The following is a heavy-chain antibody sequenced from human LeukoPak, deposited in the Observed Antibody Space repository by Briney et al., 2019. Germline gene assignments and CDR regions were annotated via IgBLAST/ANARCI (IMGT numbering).Heavy chain of an antibody. V-gene: IGHV1-18*01. CDR2: ISAYNGDT. Sequence: ASVKVSCKASGYPFTSYYINWVRQAPGQGLELMGWISAYNGDTNYAQNFQGRVTMTTDTSTDTAYMELRSLRSDDTAVYYCARDGLSYTNPNNWFDPWGQGTLVTVSS. D-gene: IGHD2-2*02. CDR1: GYPFTSYY. J-gene: IGHJ5*02. CDR3: ARDGLSYTNPNNWFDP.